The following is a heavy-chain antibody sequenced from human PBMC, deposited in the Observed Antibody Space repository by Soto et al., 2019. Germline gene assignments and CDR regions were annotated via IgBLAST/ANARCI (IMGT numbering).Heavy chain of an antibody. V-gene: IGHV4-59*01. D-gene: IGHD3-22*01. Sequence: SETLSLTCTVSGHTSTSYYWGWIRQAPGKGLEWIGHIHNSGTSTHNPSLNGRVTISIDMSKKQFSLKLTSLTSADTAVYYCARDFYDSVGYTWFDSWSQGTLVTVSS. J-gene: IGHJ5*01. CDR3: ARDFYDSVGYTWFDS. CDR1: GHTSTSYY. CDR2: IHNSGTS.